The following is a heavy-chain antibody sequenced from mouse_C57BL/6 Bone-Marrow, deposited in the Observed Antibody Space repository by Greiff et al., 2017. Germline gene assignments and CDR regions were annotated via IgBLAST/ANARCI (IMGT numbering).Heavy chain of an antibody. CDR2: IYPGSGNT. J-gene: IGHJ2*01. Sequence: QVQLQQSGAELVRPGASVKLSCKASGYTFTDYYINWVKQRPGQGLEWIARIYPGSGNTYYNEKFKGKATLTAEKSSSTAYMQLSSLTSEDSAVXFCASPYYGIDYWGQGTTLTVSS. D-gene: IGHD2-10*01. V-gene: IGHV1-76*01. CDR3: ASPYYGIDY. CDR1: GYTFTDYY.